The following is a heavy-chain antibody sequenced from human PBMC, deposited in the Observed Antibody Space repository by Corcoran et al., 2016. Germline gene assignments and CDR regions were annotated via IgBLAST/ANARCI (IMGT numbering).Heavy chain of an antibody. CDR3: ARENTIFGLAGWFDP. V-gene: IGHV1-69*01. Sequence: QVQLVQSGAEVKKPGSSVRVSCKASGDTFSSYAISWVRQAPGQGLEWMGGIIPIFGTANYAQKFQGRVTITADESTSTAYMELSSLRSEDTAVYYCARENTIFGLAGWFDPWGQGTLVTVSS. J-gene: IGHJ5*02. CDR1: GDTFSSYA. D-gene: IGHD3-3*01. CDR2: IIPIFGTA.